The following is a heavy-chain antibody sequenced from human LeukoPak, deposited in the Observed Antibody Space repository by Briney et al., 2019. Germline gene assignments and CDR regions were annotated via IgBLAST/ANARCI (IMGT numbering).Heavy chain of an antibody. Sequence: PGGSLRLSCAASGFTFRNYWMSWVRQAPGKGLEWVANINEDGSDKYSVDSVKGRFTISRDNAKNSVYLQLNSLRAEDTAVYYCAKSSDYSNSDAEYFQHWGQGTLVTVSS. V-gene: IGHV3-7*01. D-gene: IGHD4-11*01. CDR3: AKSSDYSNSDAEYFQH. J-gene: IGHJ1*01. CDR2: INEDGSDK. CDR1: GFTFRNYW.